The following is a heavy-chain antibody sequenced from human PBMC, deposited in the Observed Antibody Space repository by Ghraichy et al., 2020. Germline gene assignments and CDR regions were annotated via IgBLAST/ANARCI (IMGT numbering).Heavy chain of an antibody. V-gene: IGHV3-9*01. Sequence: SLRLSCAASGFTFDDYAMHWVRQAPGKGLEWVSGISWNSGSIGYADSVKGRFTISRDNAKNSLYLQMNSLRAEDTALYYCAKGSYYDSIGDYWGQGTLVTVSS. D-gene: IGHD3-22*01. CDR3: AKGSYYDSIGDY. J-gene: IGHJ4*02. CDR2: ISWNSGSI. CDR1: GFTFDDYA.